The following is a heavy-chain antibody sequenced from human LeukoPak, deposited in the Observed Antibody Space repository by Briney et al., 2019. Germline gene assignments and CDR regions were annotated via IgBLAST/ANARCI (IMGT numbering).Heavy chain of an antibody. Sequence: TGGSLRLSCAASGFTFRNYAMHWVRQAPGKGLEWVAIIWYDGGNRYHADSVKGRFTISRDNSKNTLYLQLNSLRAEDTAVYYCAREDRIAPADKAFHIWGQGTMVTVSS. V-gene: IGHV3-33*01. CDR3: AREDRIAPADKAFHI. J-gene: IGHJ3*02. CDR2: IWYDGGNR. D-gene: IGHD6-13*01. CDR1: GFTFRNYA.